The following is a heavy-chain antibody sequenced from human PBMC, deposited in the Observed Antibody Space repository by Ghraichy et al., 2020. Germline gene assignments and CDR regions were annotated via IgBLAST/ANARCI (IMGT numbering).Heavy chain of an antibody. Sequence: SQTLSLTCAVYGGSFTSYYWSWIRQPPGKGLEWIGEINHWGSTTYNPSLKSRVTLSVDRPKDQFSLKLSSVTAADTAVFYCARGRKSSQQLVPLPFDYWGQGTLLTVSS. CDR3: ARGRKSSQQLVPLPFDY. CDR1: GGSFTSYY. V-gene: IGHV4-34*01. CDR2: INHWGST. D-gene: IGHD6-13*01. J-gene: IGHJ4*02.